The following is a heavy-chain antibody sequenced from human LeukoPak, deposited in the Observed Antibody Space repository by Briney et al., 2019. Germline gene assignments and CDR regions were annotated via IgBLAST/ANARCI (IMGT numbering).Heavy chain of an antibody. Sequence: TSETLSLTCTVSGGSISSYYWSWIRQPAGKGLEWIGRIYTSGSTNYNPSLKSRVTMSVDTSKNQFSLKLSSVTAADTAVYYCARDSGSSSWYSGLDYYYYMDVWGKGTTVTVSS. CDR2: IYTSGST. CDR3: ARDSGSSSWYSGLDYYYYMDV. J-gene: IGHJ6*03. D-gene: IGHD6-13*01. CDR1: GGSISSYY. V-gene: IGHV4-4*07.